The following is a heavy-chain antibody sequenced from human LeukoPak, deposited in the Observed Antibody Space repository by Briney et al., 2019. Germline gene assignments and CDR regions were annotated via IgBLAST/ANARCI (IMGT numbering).Heavy chain of an antibody. D-gene: IGHD6-19*01. CDR1: GGSICSSSYY. CDR3: ARDSSGWTLEWFDP. Sequence: SETLSLTCTVSGGSICSSSYYWGWIRQPPGKGLEWIGSIYYSGSTYYNPSLKSRVTISVDTSKNQFSLKLSSVTAADTAVYYCARDSSGWTLEWFDPWGQGTLVTVSS. CDR2: IYYSGST. J-gene: IGHJ5*02. V-gene: IGHV4-39*02.